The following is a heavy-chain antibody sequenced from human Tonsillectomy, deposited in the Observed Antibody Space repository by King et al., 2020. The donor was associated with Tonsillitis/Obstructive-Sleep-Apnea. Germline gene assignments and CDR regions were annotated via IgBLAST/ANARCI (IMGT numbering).Heavy chain of an antibody. Sequence: VQLVESGGGLVKPGGSLRLSCAASGLNFKNAWMSWVRQVPGKGLEWVGRIKSKTSGGAADYAAPVKGRFTISRDDSQDTLDLQMNSLKTEDTAVYYCLTDPGDYEDYWGQGTPVSVSS. J-gene: IGHJ4*02. CDR1: GLNFKNAW. D-gene: IGHD2-21*02. CDR3: LTDPGDYEDY. CDR2: IKSKTSGGAA. V-gene: IGHV3-15*01.